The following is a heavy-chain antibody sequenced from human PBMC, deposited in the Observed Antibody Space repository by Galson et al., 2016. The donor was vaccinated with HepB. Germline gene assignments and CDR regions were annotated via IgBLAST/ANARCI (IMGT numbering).Heavy chain of an antibody. J-gene: IGHJ4*02. D-gene: IGHD1/OR15-1a*01. V-gene: IGHV3-66*01. CDR1: GFTVSNNY. CDR3: ARGALREQGPFDY. CDR2: IFRGGSP. Sequence: SLRLSCAASGFTVSNNYMSWVRQSPGKGLACASVIFRGGSPPYADTVRGRFTISKDNSKNTLHLQMNSLRAEDTAVYYCARGALREQGPFDYWGQGALVTVSS.